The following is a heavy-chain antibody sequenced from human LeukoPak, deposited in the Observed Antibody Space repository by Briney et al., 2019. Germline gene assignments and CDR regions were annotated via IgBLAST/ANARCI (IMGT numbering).Heavy chain of an antibody. Sequence: GASVKVSCKASGYTFTGYYMHWVRQAPGQGLELMGWINPNSGGTNYAQKFQGRVTMTRDTSSSTASMGLSRLRSHDTAVYYCAQDRFMERSTALDLWAQGTMVTVSS. CDR2: INPNSGGT. CDR1: GYTFTGYY. CDR3: AQDRFMERSTALDL. J-gene: IGHJ3*01. V-gene: IGHV1-2*02. D-gene: IGHD3-3*01.